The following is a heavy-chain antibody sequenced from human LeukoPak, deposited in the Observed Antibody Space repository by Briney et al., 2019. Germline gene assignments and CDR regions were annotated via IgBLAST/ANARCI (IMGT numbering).Heavy chain of an antibody. CDR3: AREVVAAAAATLVGNYYYMDV. CDR1: GYTFTGYY. J-gene: IGHJ6*03. Sequence: ASVKVSCKASGYTFTGYYMHWVRQAPGQGLEWMGWINPNSGGTNYAQKFQGRVTMTRDTSISTAYMELSRLRSDDTAVYYCAREVVAAAAATLVGNYYYMDVWGKGTTVTVSS. D-gene: IGHD6-13*01. V-gene: IGHV1-2*02. CDR2: INPNSGGT.